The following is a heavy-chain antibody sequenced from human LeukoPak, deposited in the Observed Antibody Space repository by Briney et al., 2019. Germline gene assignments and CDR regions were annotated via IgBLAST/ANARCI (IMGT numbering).Heavy chain of an antibody. CDR3: AREAITMIVLESFDI. D-gene: IGHD3-22*01. J-gene: IGHJ3*02. V-gene: IGHV4-4*07. Sequence: SETLSLTCTVSGGSISSYYWSWIRQPAGKGLEWIGRIYTSGSTNYNPSLKSRVTMSVDTSKNQFSLKLSSVTAADTAVYYCAREAITMIVLESFDIWGQGTMVTVSS. CDR1: GGSISSYY. CDR2: IYTSGST.